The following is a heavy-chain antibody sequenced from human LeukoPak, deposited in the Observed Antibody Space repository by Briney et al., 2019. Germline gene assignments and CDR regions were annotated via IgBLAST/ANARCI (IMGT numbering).Heavy chain of an antibody. CDR3: ARDGSSGWYGGYYYGMDV. D-gene: IGHD6-19*01. CDR2: FSYDGRTQ. V-gene: IGHV3-30*04. CDR1: GFTFSTYA. J-gene: IGHJ6*02. Sequence: LGRSLRLSRAGSGFTFSTYAMHWVRQAPGKGLEWVALFSYDGRTQRYADSVKGRFTISRDNSKNSLYLQMNSLRTEDTAVYYCARDGSSGWYGGYYYGMDVWGQGTTVTVSS.